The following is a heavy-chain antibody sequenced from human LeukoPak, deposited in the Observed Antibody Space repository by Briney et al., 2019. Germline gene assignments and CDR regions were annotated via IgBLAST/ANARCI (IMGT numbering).Heavy chain of an antibody. D-gene: IGHD5-12*01. V-gene: IGHV1-2*02. J-gene: IGHJ4*02. CDR2: INPNSGGT. CDR1: GYTFTGYY. Sequence: GASVKVSCKASGYTFTGYYMHWVRQAPGQGLEWMGWINPNSGGTNYAQKFQGRVTMTRDTSISTAYMELSRLRSDDTAVYYCARDSGVRRWLQFVLHDNYHFDYWGQGTLVTVSS. CDR3: ARDSGVRRWLQFVLHDNYHFDY.